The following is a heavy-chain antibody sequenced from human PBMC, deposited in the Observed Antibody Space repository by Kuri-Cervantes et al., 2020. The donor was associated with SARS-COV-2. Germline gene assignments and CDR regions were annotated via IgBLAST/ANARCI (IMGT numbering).Heavy chain of an antibody. CDR1: GFTFSSYW. Sequence: GSLRLSCAASGFTFSSYWMSWVRQPPGKGLEWIGYIYYSGSTNYNPSLKSRVTISVDTSKNQFPLRLSSVTAADTAVYYCARGTNIAAAGTLDYWGQGTLVTVSS. D-gene: IGHD6-13*01. J-gene: IGHJ4*02. V-gene: IGHV4-59*01. CDR3: ARGTNIAAAGTLDY. CDR2: IYYSGST.